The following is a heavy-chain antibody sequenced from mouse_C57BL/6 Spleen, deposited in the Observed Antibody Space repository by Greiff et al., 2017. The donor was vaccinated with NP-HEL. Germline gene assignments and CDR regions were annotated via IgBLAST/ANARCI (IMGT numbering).Heavy chain of an antibody. CDR1: GYTFTDYN. CDR3: ARRERGIRFAY. CDR2: INPNNGGT. Sequence: EVQLQQSGPELVKPGASVKIPCKASGYTFTDYNMDWVKQSHGKSLEWIGDINPNNGGTIYNQKFKGKATLTVDKSSSTAYMELRSLTSEDTAVYYCARRERGIRFAYWGQGTLVTVSA. J-gene: IGHJ3*01. V-gene: IGHV1-18*01.